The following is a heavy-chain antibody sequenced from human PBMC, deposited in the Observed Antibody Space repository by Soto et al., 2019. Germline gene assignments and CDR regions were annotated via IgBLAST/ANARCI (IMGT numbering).Heavy chain of an antibody. CDR3: ARDGGYYYGSGSSYRPGDFQH. CDR1: GYTFTSYG. D-gene: IGHD3-10*01. V-gene: IGHV1-18*04. Sequence: GASVKVSFKASGYTFTSYGIRWVRQAPGQGLEWMGWISAYNGNTNYAQKLQGRVTMTTDTSTSTAYMELRSLRSDDTAVYYCARDGGYYYGSGSSYRPGDFQHWGQGTLVTVSS. CDR2: ISAYNGNT. J-gene: IGHJ1*01.